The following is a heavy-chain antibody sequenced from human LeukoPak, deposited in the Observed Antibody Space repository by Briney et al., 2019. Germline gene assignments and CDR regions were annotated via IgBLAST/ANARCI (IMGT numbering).Heavy chain of an antibody. Sequence: SETLSLTCTVSGGSISGYYWSWIRQPAGKGLEWIGRIFSSGTTNYNSSLKSRATMSVDTSKNQFSLKLTSVTAADTAVYYCARAAIGSNYRYYYYMDVWGKGTTVTVFS. CDR1: GGSISGYY. CDR3: ARAAIGSNYRYYYYMDV. D-gene: IGHD1-26*01. CDR2: IFSSGTT. J-gene: IGHJ6*03. V-gene: IGHV4-4*07.